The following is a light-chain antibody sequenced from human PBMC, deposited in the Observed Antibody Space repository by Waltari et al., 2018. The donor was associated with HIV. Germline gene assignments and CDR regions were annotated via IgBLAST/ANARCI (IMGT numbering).Light chain of an antibody. J-gene: IGKJ4*01. CDR1: QSVSSY. CDR3: QQRGKST. V-gene: IGKV3-11*01. CDR2: DAS. Sequence: IFFTHSPATLSLSPGEISTLSCRAIQSVSSYLAWYQQKPGQAPRLLIYDASNRATGIPARFSGSGSGTDFTLTISRLEPEDFAVYYCQQRGKSTFGGGTKVEIK.